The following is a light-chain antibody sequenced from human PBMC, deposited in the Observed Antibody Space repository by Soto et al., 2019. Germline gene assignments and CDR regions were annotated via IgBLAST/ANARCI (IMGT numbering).Light chain of an antibody. CDR1: QSVSSS. V-gene: IGKV3-15*01. CDR2: GAS. J-gene: IGKJ1*01. Sequence: EIVMTQSPATLSVSPGERATLSCRASQSVSSSLAWYQQKPGQAPRLLIYGASTRATGIPARFSGSGSETEFTLTISSLQSEDSAVYYCQQYNNWWTFGQGTKVEIK. CDR3: QQYNNWWT.